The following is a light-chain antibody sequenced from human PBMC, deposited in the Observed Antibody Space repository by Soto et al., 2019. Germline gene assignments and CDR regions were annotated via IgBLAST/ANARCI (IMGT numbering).Light chain of an antibody. CDR2: GNR. CDR3: QAYDDSLTAFV. V-gene: IGLV1-40*01. Sequence: QSVLTQPPSVSGAPGQRVTISCTGTNSNLGAGYDVHWYQQLPGAAPKLVIFGNRNRPSGVPERFSGSKSGTSASLAITGRQAEDEADYYCQAYDDSLTAFVFGGGTKLTVL. J-gene: IGLJ3*02. CDR1: NSNLGAGYD.